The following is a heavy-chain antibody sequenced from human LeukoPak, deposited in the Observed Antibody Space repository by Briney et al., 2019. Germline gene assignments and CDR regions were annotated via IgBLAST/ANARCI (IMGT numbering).Heavy chain of an antibody. CDR3: ARVWWRAQVRYFDY. CDR1: GYSFTSYR. Sequence: GESLKISCKGSGYSFTSYRIGWVRPTLGKYLDWLGIIYPGDSDTRYSPSFQGQVTIPADKSISTAYLQWSSLKASDTAMYYCARVWWRAQVRYFDYWGQGTLVTVSS. J-gene: IGHJ4*02. V-gene: IGHV5-51*01. CDR2: IYPGDSDT. D-gene: IGHD2-21*01.